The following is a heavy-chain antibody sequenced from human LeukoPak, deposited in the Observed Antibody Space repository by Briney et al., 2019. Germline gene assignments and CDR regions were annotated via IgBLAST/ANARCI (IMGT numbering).Heavy chain of an antibody. Sequence: SETLSLTCTVSGGSISSSSYYWGWIRQPPGKGREWIGSIYYSGSTYYNPSLKSRVTISVDTSKNQFSLKLSSVTAADTAVHYCARLNSSGYYLYLSFDYWGQGTLVTVSS. J-gene: IGHJ4*02. CDR3: ARLNSSGYYLYLSFDY. V-gene: IGHV4-39*01. CDR2: IYYSGST. D-gene: IGHD3-22*01. CDR1: GGSISSSSYY.